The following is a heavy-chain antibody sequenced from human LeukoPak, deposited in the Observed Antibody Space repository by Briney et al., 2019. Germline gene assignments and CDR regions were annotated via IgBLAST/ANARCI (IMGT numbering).Heavy chain of an antibody. V-gene: IGHV1-69*05. Sequence: ASVKVSCKASGGTFSSYAINWVRQAPGQGLEWMGGIIPIFGTANYAQKFQGRVTITTDESTSTAYMELSSLRSEDTAVYYCASGDYSSGWYWNYWGQGTLVTVSS. CDR2: IIPIFGTA. CDR1: GGTFSSYA. J-gene: IGHJ4*02. D-gene: IGHD6-19*01. CDR3: ASGDYSSGWYWNY.